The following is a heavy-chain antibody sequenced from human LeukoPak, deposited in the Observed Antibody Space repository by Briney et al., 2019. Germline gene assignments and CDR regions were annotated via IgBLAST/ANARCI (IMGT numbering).Heavy chain of an antibody. J-gene: IGHJ4*02. V-gene: IGHV3-11*06. Sequence: GGSLRLSRAASGFTFSDYYMNWIRQAPGKGLEWVSYISSSSSYRNYADSVKGRFTISRDNAKNSLYLQMNSLRAEDTAVYYCARSQWATVTAGYDYWGQGTLVTVSS. D-gene: IGHD4-17*01. CDR3: ARSQWATVTAGYDY. CDR1: GFTFSDYY. CDR2: ISSSSSYR.